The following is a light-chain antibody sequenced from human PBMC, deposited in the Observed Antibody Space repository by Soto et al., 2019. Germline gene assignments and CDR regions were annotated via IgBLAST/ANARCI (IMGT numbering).Light chain of an antibody. CDR1: QSISSTY. Sequence: SVLTQSPGTLSLFPGEGATLSCRTSQSISSTYLAWYQQRPGQAPRLLISAASSRATGIPDRFSGSGSGTDFTLTISRLEAEDFAVYYCQQYFGSLYTFGQGTKLEIK. V-gene: IGKV3-20*01. CDR3: QQYFGSLYT. J-gene: IGKJ2*01. CDR2: AAS.